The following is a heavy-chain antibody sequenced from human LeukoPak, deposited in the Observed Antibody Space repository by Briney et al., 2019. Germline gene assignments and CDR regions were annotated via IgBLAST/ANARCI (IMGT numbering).Heavy chain of an antibody. Sequence: GASVKVSCKASGYTFTSYGISWVRQAPGQGLEWMGWISAYNGNTNYAQKLQGRVTMTTDTSTSTAYMELRSLRSDDTAVYYCARATPARFGELLYSRGFDYWGQGTLVTVSS. V-gene: IGHV1-18*01. CDR2: ISAYNGNT. CDR1: GYTFTSYG. CDR3: ARATPARFGELLYSRGFDY. J-gene: IGHJ4*02. D-gene: IGHD3-10*01.